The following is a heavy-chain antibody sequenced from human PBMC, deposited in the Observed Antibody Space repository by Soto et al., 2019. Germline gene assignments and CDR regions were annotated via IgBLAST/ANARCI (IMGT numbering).Heavy chain of an antibody. CDR1: GFTFSDYY. D-gene: IGHD2-2*01. Sequence: GGSLILSCAASGFTFSDYYMSWIRQAPGKGLEWVSYISSSGSTIYYADSVKGRFTISRDNAKNSLYLQMNSLRAEDTAVYYCARDHCSSTSCYGYYFDYWGQGTLVTVSS. J-gene: IGHJ4*02. V-gene: IGHV3-11*01. CDR3: ARDHCSSTSCYGYYFDY. CDR2: ISSSGSTI.